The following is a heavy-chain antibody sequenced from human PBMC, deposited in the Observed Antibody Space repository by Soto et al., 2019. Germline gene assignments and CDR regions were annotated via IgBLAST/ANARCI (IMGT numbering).Heavy chain of an antibody. CDR2: IYPGDSDT. Sequence: GESLKISCKGSGYSFTSYWIGWVRQMPGKGLEWMGIIYPGDSDTRYSPSFQGQVTISVDKSISTAYLQWSSLKASDTDMYYCARPGDRSGYFGAGEWAAFDIWGQGTMVTVSS. CDR3: ARPGDRSGYFGAGEWAAFDI. CDR1: GYSFTSYW. J-gene: IGHJ3*02. V-gene: IGHV5-51*01. D-gene: IGHD3-22*01.